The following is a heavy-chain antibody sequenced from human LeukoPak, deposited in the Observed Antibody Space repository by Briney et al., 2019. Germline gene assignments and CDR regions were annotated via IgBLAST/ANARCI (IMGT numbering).Heavy chain of an antibody. D-gene: IGHD5-18*01. CDR2: ISSSSSYK. Sequence: GGSLRLSCAASGXTVSSNYMSWVRQAPGKGLEWVWYISSSSSYKNYADSVKGRFTISRDNAKISLYLQINSLRAEDTAVYYWARGVVGRLFSYGLDAFDIWGQGTMVTVSS. V-gene: IGHV3-11*03. J-gene: IGHJ3*02. CDR1: GXTVSSNY. CDR3: ARGVVGRLFSYGLDAFDI.